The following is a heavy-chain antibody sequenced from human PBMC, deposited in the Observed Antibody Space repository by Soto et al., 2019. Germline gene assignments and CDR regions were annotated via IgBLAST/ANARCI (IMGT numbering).Heavy chain of an antibody. J-gene: IGHJ5*02. D-gene: IGHD2-15*01. V-gene: IGHV6-1*01. CDR3: ERAYCIVGSCWALSSWLDP. Sequence: QVQLQQSGPGLVKPSQTLSLTCAISGDSVSSNSAAWNWIRQSPPRGLEWLGRTYYRSKPYNDSSVSVKGRITINPVTTKNQYSLQLNSMTPEDTAVYYCERAYCIVGSCWALSSWLDPRGQGILVTVSS. CDR1: GDSVSSNSAA. CDR2: TYYRSKPYN.